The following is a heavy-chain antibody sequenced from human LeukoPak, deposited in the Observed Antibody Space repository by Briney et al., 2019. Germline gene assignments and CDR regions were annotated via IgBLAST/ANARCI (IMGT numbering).Heavy chain of an antibody. Sequence: GGSLRLSCAASGFTFSSYEMNWVRQAPGKGLEWVSYISSSGSTIYYVDSVKGRFTISRDNAKNSLYLQMNSLRAEDTAVYYCSISAYGSGSYLYYFDYWGQGTLVTVSS. CDR1: GFTFSSYE. J-gene: IGHJ4*02. V-gene: IGHV3-48*03. CDR2: ISSSGSTI. D-gene: IGHD3-10*01. CDR3: SISAYGSGSYLYYFDY.